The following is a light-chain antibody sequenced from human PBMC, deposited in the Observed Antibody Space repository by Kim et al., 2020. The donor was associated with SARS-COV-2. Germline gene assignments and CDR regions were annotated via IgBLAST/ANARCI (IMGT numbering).Light chain of an antibody. Sequence: SPGERAPLSCRASQSVSSNLAWFQQKPGQAPRLLIYGASTRATGVPARFSGTGSGTEFTLTISSLQSGDFAVYYCQQYNNWPPWTFGQGTKVDIK. CDR1: QSVSSN. CDR3: QQYNNWPPWT. CDR2: GAS. J-gene: IGKJ1*01. V-gene: IGKV3-15*01.